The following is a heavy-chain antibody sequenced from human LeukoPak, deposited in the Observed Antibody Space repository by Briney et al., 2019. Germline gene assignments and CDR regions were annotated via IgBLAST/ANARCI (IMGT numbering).Heavy chain of an antibody. V-gene: IGHV2-70*11. J-gene: IGHJ4*02. Sequence: SGPTLVNPTQTLTLTCTFSGFSLSTSGMCVSWIRQPPGKALEWLARIDGDDDKYYSTSLKTTLTISKDTSKNQVVLTMTIMDPVDTATYYCARISAVAAMDFDYWGQGTLVTVSS. CDR3: ARISAVAAMDFDY. CDR1: GFSLSTSGMC. CDR2: IDGDDDK. D-gene: IGHD6-19*01.